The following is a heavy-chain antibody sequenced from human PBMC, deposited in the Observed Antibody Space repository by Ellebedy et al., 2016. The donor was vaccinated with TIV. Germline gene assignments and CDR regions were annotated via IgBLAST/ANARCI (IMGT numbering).Heavy chain of an antibody. V-gene: IGHV4-59*01. CDR1: GGSISPYY. J-gene: IGHJ3*01. CDR3: ARVVWQQPVSYAFDV. Sequence: MPPETLSLTCTVSGGSISPYYWSWIRQPPGKGLEWIGYISYSGSTNYNPSLKSRVAISVDTSKNQFSLRLNSVTAADTAVYFCARVVWQQPVSYAFDVWGQGTMVTVSS. D-gene: IGHD6-13*01. CDR2: ISYSGST.